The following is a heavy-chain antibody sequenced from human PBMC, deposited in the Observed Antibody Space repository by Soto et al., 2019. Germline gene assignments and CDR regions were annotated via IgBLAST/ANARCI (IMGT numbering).Heavy chain of an antibody. Sequence: EVQLVESGGGLVRHGGSLRLSCADSGFTFSSYWMHWVRQVPGTGLVWVSRMDEDACTTDYADSVKGRFTISRDNAKNTLYLRMTSLRVEPTAVYYCASDLSGLADVWGQGTTVTVSS. V-gene: IGHV3-74*02. D-gene: IGHD3-9*01. CDR3: ASDLSGLADV. J-gene: IGHJ6*02. CDR1: GFTFSSYW. CDR2: MDEDACTT.